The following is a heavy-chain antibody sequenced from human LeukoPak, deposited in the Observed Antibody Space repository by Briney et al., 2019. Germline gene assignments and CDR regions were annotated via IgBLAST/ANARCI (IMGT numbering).Heavy chain of an antibody. CDR3: ARVRRVPRTNWFDP. CDR1: GFTVSSNY. Sequence: GGSLRLSCAASGFTVSSNYMSWVRQAPGKGLEWVSVIYSGGSTYYADSVKGRFTISRDSSKNTLYLQMNSLRAEDTAVYYCARVRRVPRTNWFDPWGQGTLVTVSS. D-gene: IGHD3-10*01. V-gene: IGHV3-53*01. CDR2: IYSGGST. J-gene: IGHJ5*02.